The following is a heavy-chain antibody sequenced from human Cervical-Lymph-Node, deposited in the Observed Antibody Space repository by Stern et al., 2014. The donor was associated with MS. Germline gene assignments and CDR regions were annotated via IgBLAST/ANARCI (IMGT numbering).Heavy chain of an antibody. CDR3: ARISLGSGIDY. CDR2: INPNSGAT. D-gene: IGHD1-26*01. CDR1: ENTFTGYY. J-gene: IGHJ4*02. Sequence: QVQLVQSGAEVKQPGASMKVTCTASENTFTGYYIHWVRQAPGQGLEWMGWINPNSGATNYAQRFQDRVSLTSDTSNTLDYMELDRLTSDDTAVYYCARISLGSGIDYWGQGSLVTVSS. V-gene: IGHV1-2*02.